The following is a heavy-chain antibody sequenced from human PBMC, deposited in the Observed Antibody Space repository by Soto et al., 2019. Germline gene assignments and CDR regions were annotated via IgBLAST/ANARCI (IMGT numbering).Heavy chain of an antibody. V-gene: IGHV1-18*04. J-gene: IGHJ6*02. CDR2: ISTYNSRT. CDR1: GYTFTSHG. Sequence: ASVKVSCKASGYTFTSHGISWVRQAPGQGLEWLGWISTYNSRTHYAQKVQGRVTMTTDTSTSTAYLDLRSLTFDDTAVYYCARARYCASPSCYKHYYYGMDTWGQGTTVTLSS. D-gene: IGHD2-2*02. CDR3: ARARYCASPSCYKHYYYGMDT.